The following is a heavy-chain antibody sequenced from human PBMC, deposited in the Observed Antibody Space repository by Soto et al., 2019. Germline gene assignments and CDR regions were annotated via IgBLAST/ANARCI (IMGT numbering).Heavy chain of an antibody. Sequence: SETLSLTCAVYGAPFSGYYWTWIRQPPGKGLEWIGEINHTGSTKYNPSLKSRVTISLDTSKNQFSLSLRSVTAADTAVYYCARGREIFGAVTTFEYWGQGTQVTVSS. V-gene: IGHV4-34*01. CDR1: GAPFSGYY. J-gene: IGHJ4*02. CDR2: INHTGST. CDR3: ARGREIFGAVTTFEY. D-gene: IGHD3-3*01.